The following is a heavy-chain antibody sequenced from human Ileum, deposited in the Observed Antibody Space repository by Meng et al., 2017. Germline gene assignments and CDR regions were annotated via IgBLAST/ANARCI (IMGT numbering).Heavy chain of an antibody. CDR3: ASLRYNWNYSADY. D-gene: IGHD1-7*01. CDR2: IYHSGST. CDR1: GGSISSSNW. J-gene: IGHJ4*02. V-gene: IGHV4-4*02. Sequence: QWQLPVSGPGLGKPSGTLSLPCAVSGGSISSSNWWSWVRQPPGKGLEWIGEIYHSGSTNYNPSLKSRVTISVDKSKNQFSLKLSSVTAADTAVYYCASLRYNWNYSADYWGQGTLVTVSS.